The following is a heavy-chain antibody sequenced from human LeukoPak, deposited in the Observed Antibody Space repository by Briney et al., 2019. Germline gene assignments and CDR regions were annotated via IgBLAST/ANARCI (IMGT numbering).Heavy chain of an antibody. Sequence: GGSLRLSCAASGFTFRSYSMNWVRQAPGKGLEWVSYISSSNSTIYYADSVKGRFTISRDNAKNSLYLQMDSLRAEDTAVYYCARGSGPGRGAIDYWGQGTLVTVSS. CDR2: ISSSNSTI. J-gene: IGHJ4*02. V-gene: IGHV3-48*01. D-gene: IGHD1-14*01. CDR3: ARGSGPGRGAIDY. CDR1: GFTFRSYS.